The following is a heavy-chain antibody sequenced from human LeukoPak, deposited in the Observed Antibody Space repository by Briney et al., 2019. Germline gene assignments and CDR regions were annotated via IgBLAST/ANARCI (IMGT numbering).Heavy chain of an antibody. CDR1: GFTFSDYY. CDR2: ISSSGSTI. V-gene: IGHV3-11*01. D-gene: IGHD3-10*01. CDR3: ARAMVRGVPLDY. J-gene: IGHJ4*02. Sequence: GESLKISCAASGFTFSDYYMSWIRQAPGKGLEWVSYISSSGSTIYYADSVKGRFTISRDNAKNSLYLQMNSLRAEDTAVYYCARAMVRGVPLDYWGQGTLVTVSS.